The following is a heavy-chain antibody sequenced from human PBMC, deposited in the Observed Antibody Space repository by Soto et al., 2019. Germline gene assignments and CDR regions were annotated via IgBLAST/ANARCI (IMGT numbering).Heavy chain of an antibody. V-gene: IGHV4-59*01. D-gene: IGHD3-10*01. CDR3: ARRYGSAFDI. CDR1: GGSISSYY. Sequence: SETLSLTCTVSGGSISSYYWSWIRQPPGKGLEWIGYIYYSGGTNYNPSLKSRLTISVDTSKNQFSLKLSSVTAADTAVYYCARRYGSAFDIWGQGTMVTVSS. CDR2: IYYSGGT. J-gene: IGHJ3*02.